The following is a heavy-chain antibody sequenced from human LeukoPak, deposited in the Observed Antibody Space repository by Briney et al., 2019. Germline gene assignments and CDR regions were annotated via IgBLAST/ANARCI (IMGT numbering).Heavy chain of an antibody. Sequence: ASVKVSCKASGYTFSGYYMHWVRQAPGQGLEWMGWINPNSGGTNYAQNFQGRVTMTRDTSISTAYMELSRLRSDDTAVYYCAKLGGARGSYWGQGTLVTVSS. J-gene: IGHJ4*02. CDR1: GYTFSGYY. V-gene: IGHV1-2*02. D-gene: IGHD7-27*01. CDR2: INPNSGGT. CDR3: AKLGGARGSY.